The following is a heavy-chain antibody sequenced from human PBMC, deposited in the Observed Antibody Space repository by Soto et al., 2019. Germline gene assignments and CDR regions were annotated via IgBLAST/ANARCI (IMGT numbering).Heavy chain of an antibody. V-gene: IGHV4-39*01. CDR1: GASFSSSTYY. Sequence: QLQLQESGPGLVKPSETLSLTCTVSGASFSSSTYYWGWIRQSPGKGLEWIGNIYHSGSTYYNPSLKSRVTISVDTSKNQFSLRLSSVTAADTAVYYCARQSTTIIARWGQGTLVTVSS. D-gene: IGHD3-9*01. CDR3: ARQSTTIIAR. CDR2: IYHSGST. J-gene: IGHJ1*01.